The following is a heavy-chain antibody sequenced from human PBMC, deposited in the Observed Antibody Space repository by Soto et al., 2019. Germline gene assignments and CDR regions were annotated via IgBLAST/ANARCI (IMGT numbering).Heavy chain of an antibody. CDR3: ATYGGYYFDY. D-gene: IGHD4-17*01. Sequence: GESLKFSCKPSGYTFANYWIGWVRQMPGKGLEWMGIIYPADSDTRYSPSFQGQVSISADKSINTAYLQWSSLKASDTAMYYCATYGGYYFDYWGQGTLVTVSS. V-gene: IGHV5-51*01. CDR2: IYPADSDT. J-gene: IGHJ4*02. CDR1: GYTFANYW.